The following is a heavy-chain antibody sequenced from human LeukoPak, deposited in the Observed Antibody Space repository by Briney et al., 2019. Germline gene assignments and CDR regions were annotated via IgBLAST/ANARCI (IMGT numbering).Heavy chain of an antibody. Sequence: PGGSLRLSCGDSGFTFSTYWMSWVRQAPGKGLEWVASISSTSNFIYSADSVKGRFTISRDTAKNSLFLQMNSLRAEDTAIYYCARDYFDSSDYPKTYYYYYMDVWGKGTTVTVSS. J-gene: IGHJ6*03. V-gene: IGHV3-21*01. CDR2: ISSTSNFI. CDR3: ARDYFDSSDYPKTYYYYYMDV. CDR1: GFTFSTYW. D-gene: IGHD3-22*01.